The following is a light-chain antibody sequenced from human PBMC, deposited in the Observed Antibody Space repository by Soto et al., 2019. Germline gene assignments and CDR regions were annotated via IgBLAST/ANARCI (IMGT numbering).Light chain of an antibody. CDR2: AAS. CDR1: QGITNY. Sequence: DIQMTQSPSSLSASVGDRVTITCRASQGITNYLAWYQQKRGKVPKLLIYAASTLQSGVPSRFSGSGSGTEVTLTISSLQPEDVATYYCQQYNSAPRRCTFGPGTKVEIK. V-gene: IGKV1-27*01. J-gene: IGKJ1*01. CDR3: QQYNSAPRRCT.